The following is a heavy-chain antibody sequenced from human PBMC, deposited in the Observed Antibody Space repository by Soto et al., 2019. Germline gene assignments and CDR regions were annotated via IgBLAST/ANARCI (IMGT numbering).Heavy chain of an antibody. J-gene: IGHJ3*02. CDR3: AKDIIRIWFGELDSAFDI. Sequence: GGSLRLSCAASGFTFSSYAMSWVRQAPGKGLEWVSAISGSGGSTYYADSVKGRFTISRDNSKNTLYLQMNSLRAEDTAVYYCAKDIIRIWFGELDSAFDIWGQGTMVTVSS. V-gene: IGHV3-23*01. CDR1: GFTFSSYA. D-gene: IGHD3-10*01. CDR2: ISGSGGST.